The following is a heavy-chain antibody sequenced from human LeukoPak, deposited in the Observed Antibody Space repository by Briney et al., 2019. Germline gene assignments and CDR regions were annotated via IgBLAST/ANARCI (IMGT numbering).Heavy chain of an antibody. D-gene: IGHD3-22*01. J-gene: IGHJ4*02. CDR3: AKDRSVYDSSGYRNFDT. V-gene: IGHV3-30*02. CDR1: GFSFSTCG. Sequence: GGSLRLSCAASGFSFSTCGMHWVRRGPDKGLEWVAFISYDGSRQYYRDSAKGRFTISRDNSKNTLYLQLDSPTSEDTAVYYCAKDRSVYDSSGYRNFDTGAREPWSPSPQ. CDR2: ISYDGSRQ.